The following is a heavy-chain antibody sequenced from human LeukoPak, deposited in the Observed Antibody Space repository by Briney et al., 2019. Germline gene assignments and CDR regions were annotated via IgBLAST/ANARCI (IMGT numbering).Heavy chain of an antibody. Sequence: PGGSLRLSCAASGFTVSSNYMSWVRQAPGKGLEWVSVIYSGGSTYYADSVTGRFTISRDNSKNTLYLQMNSLRAEDTAVYYCARVSYYYDSSGYTNDYWGQGTLVTVSS. V-gene: IGHV3-53*01. CDR1: GFTVSSNY. D-gene: IGHD3-22*01. CDR3: ARVSYYYDSSGYTNDY. CDR2: IYSGGST. J-gene: IGHJ4*02.